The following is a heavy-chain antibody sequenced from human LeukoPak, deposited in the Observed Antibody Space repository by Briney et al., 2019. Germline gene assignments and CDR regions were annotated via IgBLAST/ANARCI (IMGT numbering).Heavy chain of an antibody. V-gene: IGHV3-48*03. CDR2: ISSSGSAI. Sequence: GGSLRLSCAASGFTFSSFEMNWVRQAPGKGLEWVSYISSSGSAIYYADSVKGRFTISRDNTKNSLYLQMNSLRAEDTAVYYCAKDPGSSWYYFDYWGQGTLVTVSS. D-gene: IGHD6-13*01. CDR3: AKDPGSSWYYFDY. J-gene: IGHJ4*02. CDR1: GFTFSSFE.